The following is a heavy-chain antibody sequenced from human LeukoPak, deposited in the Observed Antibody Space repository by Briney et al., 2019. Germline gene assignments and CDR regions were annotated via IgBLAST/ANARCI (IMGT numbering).Heavy chain of an antibody. CDR2: ISAYNGNT. Sequence: ASVKVSCKASGYTFTSYGISWVRQAPGQGLEWMGWISAYNGNTNYAQKLQGRVTMTTDTSTSTAYMELRSLRSDDTAVYYCARDVRAYYDSSGYYLTEPDCWGQGTLVTVSS. V-gene: IGHV1-18*01. CDR1: GYTFTSYG. CDR3: ARDVRAYYDSSGYYLTEPDC. J-gene: IGHJ4*02. D-gene: IGHD3-22*01.